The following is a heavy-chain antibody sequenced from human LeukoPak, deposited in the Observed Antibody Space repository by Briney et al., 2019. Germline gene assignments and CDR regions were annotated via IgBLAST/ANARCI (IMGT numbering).Heavy chain of an antibody. CDR1: GGSISSYY. V-gene: IGHV4-59*01. Sequence: SETLSLTCTVSGGSISSYYWSWIRQPPGKGLEWIGYIYYSGSTNYNPSLKSRVTISVDTSKNQFSLKLSSVTAADTAVYYCARGSLNLQQLVQPGFDYWGQGTLVTVSS. D-gene: IGHD6-13*01. J-gene: IGHJ4*02. CDR2: IYYSGST. CDR3: ARGSLNLQQLVQPGFDY.